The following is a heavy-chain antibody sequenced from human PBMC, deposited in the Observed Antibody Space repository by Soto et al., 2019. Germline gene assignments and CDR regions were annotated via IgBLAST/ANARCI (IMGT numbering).Heavy chain of an antibody. CDR1: GFTFSSYA. D-gene: IGHD2-15*01. Sequence: GGSLRLSCAASGFTFSSYAMHWVRQAPGKGLEWVAVISYDGSNKYYADSVKGRFTISRDNSKNTLYLQMNSLRAEDTAVYYCARDWGGCSGGSCYSFDYWGQGTLVTVSS. V-gene: IGHV3-30-3*01. CDR2: ISYDGSNK. J-gene: IGHJ4*02. CDR3: ARDWGGCSGGSCYSFDY.